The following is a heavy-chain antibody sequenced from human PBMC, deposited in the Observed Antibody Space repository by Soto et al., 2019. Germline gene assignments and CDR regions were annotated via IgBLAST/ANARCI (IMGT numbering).Heavy chain of an antibody. CDR2: IGGGGGNI. D-gene: IGHD4-17*01. CDR1: GFTFNKYA. Sequence: EVQLLESGGGLVQPGGSLRLSCAASGFTFNKYAMTWVRQAPGKGLEWVATIGGGGGNIPYGDSVKGRFTISRDNSMNTLFLQMSSLRSEDTAIYYCGKDPNGDYIGAYWFDPWGQGTLVTVSS. CDR3: GKDPNGDYIGAYWFDP. J-gene: IGHJ5*02. V-gene: IGHV3-23*01.